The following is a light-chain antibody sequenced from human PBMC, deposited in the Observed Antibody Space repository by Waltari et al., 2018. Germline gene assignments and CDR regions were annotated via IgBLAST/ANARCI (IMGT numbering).Light chain of an antibody. CDR3: YSSDSTGLRV. Sequence: SYELTQPPSVSVSPGQTARITCSGHELPRKYAYWFQQKSGQAPRLVIYEDTKRPSGIPGGFSGCSSGTVATLTITGAQVDDEADYYCYSSDSTGLRVFGGGTTVVVL. CDR1: ELPRKY. V-gene: IGLV3-10*01. J-gene: IGLJ1*01. CDR2: EDT.